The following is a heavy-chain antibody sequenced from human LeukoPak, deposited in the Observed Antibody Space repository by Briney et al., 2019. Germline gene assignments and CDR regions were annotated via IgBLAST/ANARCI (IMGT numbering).Heavy chain of an antibody. D-gene: IGHD2-21*02. CDR2: IIPIFATP. CDR1: GGTLSNLA. Sequence: SVKVSCKASGGTLSNLAISWVRQAPGQGLEWMGGIIPIFATPNYPQKFQGRVTITADESTSTAYMELSSLTSDDTAVYFCARRHCGGDCSSTYYYYYGLDVWGQGTTVAVSS. J-gene: IGHJ6*02. V-gene: IGHV1-69*01. CDR3: ARRHCGGDCSSTYYYYYGLDV.